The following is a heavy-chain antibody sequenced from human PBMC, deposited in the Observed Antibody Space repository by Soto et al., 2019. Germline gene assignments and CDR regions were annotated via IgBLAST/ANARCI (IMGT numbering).Heavy chain of an antibody. J-gene: IGHJ6*02. CDR3: ARHQVLRFLEWLLFYGMDV. Sequence: SETLSLTCAVSGGSISSSNLWSCVRQPPGKGLEWIGEIYHSGSTNYNPSLKSRVTISVDKSKNQFSLKLSSVTAADTAVYYCARHQVLRFLEWLLFYGMDVWGQGTTVTVSS. CDR2: IYHSGST. CDR1: GGSISSSNL. D-gene: IGHD3-3*01. V-gene: IGHV4-4*02.